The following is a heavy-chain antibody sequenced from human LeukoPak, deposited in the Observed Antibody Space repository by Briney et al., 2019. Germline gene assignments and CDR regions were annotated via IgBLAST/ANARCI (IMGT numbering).Heavy chain of an antibody. CDR2: IYYSGST. D-gene: IGHD2-15*01. CDR3: ALGYCGGGSCYAREYFQH. V-gene: IGHV4-31*03. Sequence: SETLSLTCTVSGGSISSGGYYCTWIRQHPGNGLEWIGYIYYSGSTYYNPSRKSRVTISVDTSKNQFSLRLRSVTAADKAVYYCALGYCGGGSCYAREYFQHWGQGTLVTVSS. J-gene: IGHJ1*01. CDR1: GGSISSGGYY.